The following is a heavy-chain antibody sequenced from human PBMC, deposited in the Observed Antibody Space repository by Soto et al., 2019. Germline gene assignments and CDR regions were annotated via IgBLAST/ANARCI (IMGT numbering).Heavy chain of an antibody. CDR3: VKGGWLDF. CDR2: ISDDGSRT. D-gene: IGHD3-16*01. Sequence: EVQLLESGGGLVQPGGSLRLSCAASGFSFSTFEMSWVRQAPGRGLEWVSFISDDGSRTYYADAVKGRFTISRDNSKHTLYLQMNSLTAADTAVYACVKGGWLDFWGQGTLVTVSS. V-gene: IGHV3-23*01. CDR1: GFSFSTFE. J-gene: IGHJ5*01.